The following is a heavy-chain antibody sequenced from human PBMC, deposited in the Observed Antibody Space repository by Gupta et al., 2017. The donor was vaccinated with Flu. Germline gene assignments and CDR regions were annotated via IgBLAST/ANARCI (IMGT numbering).Heavy chain of an antibody. V-gene: IGHV3-33*01. CDR2: IGYDGTNK. Sequence: FSTYGMHWVRQAPGKGLEWVALIGYDGTNKNYADSVKGRFTISRDNSKNTLYLKMNSLRAEDTAVYDCARDGYSVGGVIAVWGKGTTVTVSS. CDR1: FSTYG. J-gene: IGHJ6*04. CDR3: ARDGYSVGGVIAV. D-gene: IGHD3-16*01.